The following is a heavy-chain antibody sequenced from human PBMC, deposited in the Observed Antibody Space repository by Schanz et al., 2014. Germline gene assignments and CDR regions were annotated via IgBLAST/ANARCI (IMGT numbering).Heavy chain of an antibody. CDR2: ISGSGGST. Sequence: EVQLVESGGGLVQPGGSLRLSCAASGYTFSSNAMSWVRQAPGKGLEWVSTISGSGGSTYYADSVKGRFTISRDNSKNTLSLQLNSLRADDTAVYYCARHLYQCEWWGVGGGGQGTTVTVSS. D-gene: IGHD2-15*01. V-gene: IGHV3-23*04. J-gene: IGHJ6*01. CDR3: ARHLYQCEWWGVGG. CDR1: GYTFSSNA.